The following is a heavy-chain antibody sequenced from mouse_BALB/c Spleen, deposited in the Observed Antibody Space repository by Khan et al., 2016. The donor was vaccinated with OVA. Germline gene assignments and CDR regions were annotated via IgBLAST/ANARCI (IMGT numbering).Heavy chain of an antibody. J-gene: IGHJ2*01. D-gene: IGHD3-2*02. V-gene: IGHV1S132*01. CDR3: AREEALYYFDY. Sequence: QVRLQQSGAELVRPGASVKLSCKTSGYIFASYWIHWVKQRSGQGLEWIARIYPGTDNTYYNENLKDKATLTADKSSSTAYMQLSSLKSEDSAVYFCAREEALYYFDYWGQGTTLTVSS. CDR1: GYIFASYW. CDR2: IYPGTDNT.